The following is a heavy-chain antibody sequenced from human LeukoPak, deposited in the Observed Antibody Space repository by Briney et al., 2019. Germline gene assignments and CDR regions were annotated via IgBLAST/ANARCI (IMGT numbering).Heavy chain of an antibody. J-gene: IGHJ4*02. D-gene: IGHD4-17*01. Sequence: SETLSLTCTVSGGSVSNSDYYWSWIRQPPGKGLEWIGEINHSGSTNYNPSLKSRVTISVDTSKNQFSLRLSSVTAADTAVYYCASFRDSDYGDYVFDYWGQGTLVTVSS. CDR3: ASFRDSDYGDYVFDY. CDR2: INHSGST. V-gene: IGHV4-61*08. CDR1: GGSVSNSDYY.